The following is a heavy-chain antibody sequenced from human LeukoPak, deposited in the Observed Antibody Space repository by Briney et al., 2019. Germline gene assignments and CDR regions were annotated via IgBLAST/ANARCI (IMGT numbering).Heavy chain of an antibody. J-gene: IGHJ6*02. CDR2: ISYDGSKK. CDR3: AKDNDYGSGSYFPCYYGMDV. V-gene: IGHV3-30*18. Sequence: GGSLRLSCAASGFTFSRYGMHWVRQAPGKGLEWVAVISYDGSKKYYVDSVKGRFTISRDNSKNTLYLQMNSLRAEDTAVYYCAKDNDYGSGSYFPCYYGMDVWGQGTTVTVSS. D-gene: IGHD3-10*01. CDR1: GFTFSRYG.